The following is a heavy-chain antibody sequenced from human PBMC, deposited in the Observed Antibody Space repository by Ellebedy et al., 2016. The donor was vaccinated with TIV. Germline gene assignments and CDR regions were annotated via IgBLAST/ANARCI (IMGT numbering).Heavy chain of an antibody. V-gene: IGHV3-23*01. D-gene: IGHD6-13*01. CDR2: ITGTGSVT. Sequence: GGSLRLSXAAPGFTFSNYVMTWLRQTPGKGLEWVSGITGTGSVTDYADSVKGRFTISRDNSQNILYLQMNSLRADDTALYFCARGRSSTWYDWFDPWGQGTLVTVSS. J-gene: IGHJ5*02. CDR1: GFTFSNYV. CDR3: ARGRSSTWYDWFDP.